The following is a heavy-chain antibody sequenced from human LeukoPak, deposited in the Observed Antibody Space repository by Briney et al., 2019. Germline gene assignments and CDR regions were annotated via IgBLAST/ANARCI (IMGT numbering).Heavy chain of an antibody. CDR2: VYHTGST. V-gene: IGHV4-59*01. D-gene: IGHD1-1*01. J-gene: IGHJ6*03. Sequence: SETLSLTCTVSGGSITNYYWTWIRQPPGKGLEWIGYVYHTGSTNFNPSLNGRVSISRDTTNNLFSLRLRSVTAADTAVYFCARGRVSSSTWYSTYYYYFYMDVWGKGTTVTVSS. CDR3: ARGRVSSSTWYSTYYYYFYMDV. CDR1: GGSITNYY.